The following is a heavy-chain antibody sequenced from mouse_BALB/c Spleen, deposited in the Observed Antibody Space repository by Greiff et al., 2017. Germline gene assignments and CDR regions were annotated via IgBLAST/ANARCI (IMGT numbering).Heavy chain of an antibody. CDR2: ISNGGGST. D-gene: IGHD1-1*01. V-gene: IGHV5-12-2*01. CDR1: GFTFSSYT. CDR3: ARHGSSSYDYYAMDY. Sequence: EVKLVESGGGLVQPGGSLKLSCAASGFTFSSYTMSWVRQTPEKRLEWVAYISNGGGSTYYPDTVKGRFTISRDNAKNTLYLQMSSLKSEDTAMYYCARHGSSSYDYYAMDYWGQGTSVTVSS. J-gene: IGHJ4*01.